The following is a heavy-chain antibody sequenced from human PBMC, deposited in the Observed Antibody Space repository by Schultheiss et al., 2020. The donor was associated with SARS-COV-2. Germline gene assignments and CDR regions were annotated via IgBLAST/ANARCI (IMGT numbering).Heavy chain of an antibody. Sequence: GGSLRLSCAASGFPFSTYSINWVRRAPGKGLEWVSYISSSSSYTNYADSVKGRFTISRDNAKNSLYLQMNSLRAEDTAVYYCARERRSSSSTFDYWGQGTLVTVSS. CDR3: ARERRSSSSTFDY. V-gene: IGHV3-21*05. J-gene: IGHJ4*02. CDR1: GFPFSTYS. CDR2: ISSSSSYT. D-gene: IGHD6-6*01.